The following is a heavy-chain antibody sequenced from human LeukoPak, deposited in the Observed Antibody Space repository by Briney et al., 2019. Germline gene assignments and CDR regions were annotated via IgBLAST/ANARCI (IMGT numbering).Heavy chain of an antibody. Sequence: GESLKISCKGSGYSFTTYWIGWMRQMPGKGLEWMGIIYPGDSDTRYSPSFQGQVSISADKSITTAYLQWSSLKASDTAMYFCARLRYCSGGSCYGDYWGQGTLVTVSS. V-gene: IGHV5-51*01. CDR3: ARLRYCSGGSCYGDY. D-gene: IGHD2-15*01. CDR1: GYSFTTYW. CDR2: IYPGDSDT. J-gene: IGHJ4*02.